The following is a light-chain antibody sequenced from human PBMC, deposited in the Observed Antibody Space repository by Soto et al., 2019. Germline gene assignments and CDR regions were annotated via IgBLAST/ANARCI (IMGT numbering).Light chain of an antibody. V-gene: IGKV3-11*01. Sequence: EIVLTQSPGTLSLSPGERATLPCRASQSVSRDLAWYQQKPGQAPRLLIYDASNRATGIPARFSGSGSGTDFTLTISSLQPEDFSVYYCQQRSNWPLITFGQGTRLEIK. CDR2: DAS. CDR3: QQRSNWPLIT. CDR1: QSVSRD. J-gene: IGKJ5*01.